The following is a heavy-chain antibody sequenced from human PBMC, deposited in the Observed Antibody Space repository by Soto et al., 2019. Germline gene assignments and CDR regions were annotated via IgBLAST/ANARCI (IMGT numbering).Heavy chain of an antibody. V-gene: IGHV3-21*01. D-gene: IGHD3-3*01. CDR2: ISSSSSYI. J-gene: IGHJ6*02. CDR1: GFTFSSYS. CDR3: ARDRPNSLGFAIFGSVMDV. Sequence: GGSLRLSCAASGFTFSSYSMNWVRQAPGKGLEWVSSISSSSSYIYYADSVKGRFTISRDNAKNSLYLQMNSLRAEDTAVYYCARDRPNSLGFAIFGSVMDVWGQGTKVTVSS.